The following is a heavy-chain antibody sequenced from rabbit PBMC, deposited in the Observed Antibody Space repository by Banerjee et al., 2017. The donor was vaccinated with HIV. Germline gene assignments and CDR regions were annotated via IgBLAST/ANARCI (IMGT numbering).Heavy chain of an antibody. CDR2: IYGGNGRP. CDR3: ARGSSGYYGTHL. D-gene: IGHD1-1*01. V-gene: IGHV1S43*01. J-gene: IGHJ4*01. Sequence: QQQLEESGGGLVKPGGTLTLTCKASGIDFSSYYYMSWVRQAPGKGLEWIGTIYGGNGRPYYASWVNGRFTVSSDNAQNTVDLQMNSLTVADTATYFCARGSSGYYGTHLWGPGTLVTVS. CDR1: GIDFSSYYY.